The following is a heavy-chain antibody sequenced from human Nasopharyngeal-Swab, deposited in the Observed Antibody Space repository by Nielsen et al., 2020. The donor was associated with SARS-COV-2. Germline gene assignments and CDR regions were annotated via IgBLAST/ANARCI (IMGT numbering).Heavy chain of an antibody. CDR1: GFTFSSYE. CDR3: ARALSDSSGYYSFLDY. Sequence: GESLKISCAASGFTFSSYEMNWVRPAPGTGLEWVSYISSSGSTIYYADSVKGRFTISRDNAKNSLYLQMNSLRAEDTAVYYCARALSDSSGYYSFLDYWGQGTLVTVSS. CDR2: ISSSGSTI. D-gene: IGHD3-22*01. J-gene: IGHJ4*02. V-gene: IGHV3-48*03.